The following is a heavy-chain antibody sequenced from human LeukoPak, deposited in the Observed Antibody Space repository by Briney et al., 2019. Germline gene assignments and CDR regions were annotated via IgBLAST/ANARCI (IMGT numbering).Heavy chain of an antibody. J-gene: IGHJ4*02. CDR1: GFTFNSYG. Sequence: GGSLRLSCTVSGFTFNSYGMHWVRQVPGKGLEWVAFIRYDGSNKYYADSMKGRFTISRDNSENTLYLQMNSLRPEDTAVYYCAKVHRRWNYGDPAYFDDWGQGTLVTVPS. CDR3: AKVHRRWNYGDPAYFDD. V-gene: IGHV3-30*02. D-gene: IGHD4-17*01. CDR2: IRYDGSNK.